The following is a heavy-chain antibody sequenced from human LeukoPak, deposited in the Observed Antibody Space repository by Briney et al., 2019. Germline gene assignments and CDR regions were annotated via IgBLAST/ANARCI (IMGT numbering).Heavy chain of an antibody. CDR2: ISSSSSYT. CDR3: ARGGDSGYYYGSGSYNLWFDP. J-gene: IGHJ5*02. Sequence: GGSLRLSCAASGFTFSDYYMSWIRQAPGKVLEWVSYISSSSSYTNYADSVKGRFTISRDNAKNSLYLQMNSLRAEDTAVYYCARGGDSGYYYGSGSYNLWFDPWGQGTLVTVSS. CDR1: GFTFSDYY. V-gene: IGHV3-11*06. D-gene: IGHD3-10*01.